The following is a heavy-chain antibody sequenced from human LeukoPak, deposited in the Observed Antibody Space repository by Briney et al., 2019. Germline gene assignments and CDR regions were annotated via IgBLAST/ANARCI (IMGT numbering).Heavy chain of an antibody. V-gene: IGHV3-23*01. D-gene: IGHD1-26*01. J-gene: IGHJ4*02. CDR2: ISGSGGST. CDR3: AKHGGSYYRQFDY. Sequence: GGSLRLSCAASGFTFSSYAMSWVRQAPGKGLEWVSAISGSGGSTYYADSVKGRFTISRDNPKNTLYLQMNSLRAEDTAVYYCAKHGGSYYRQFDYWGQGTLVTVSS. CDR1: GFTFSSYA.